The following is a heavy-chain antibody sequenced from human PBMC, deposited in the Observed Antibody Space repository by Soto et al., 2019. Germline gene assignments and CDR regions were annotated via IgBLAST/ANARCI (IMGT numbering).Heavy chain of an antibody. CDR3: TTDDPINKH. J-gene: IGHJ4*02. V-gene: IGHV3-15*01. CDR2: IKSKTDGGTT. CDR1: RFAFSNAL. Sequence: TGGSLRVSCAASRFAFSNALMSWVRQAPGKGLEWVGRIKSKTDGGTTDYAAPVKGRFAISRDDSKNTVYLQMNSLKTEDTAVYYCTTDDPINKHWGQGTLVTVSS.